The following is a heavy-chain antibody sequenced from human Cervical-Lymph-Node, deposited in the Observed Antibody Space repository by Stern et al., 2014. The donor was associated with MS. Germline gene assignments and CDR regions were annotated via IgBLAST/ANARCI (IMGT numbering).Heavy chain of an antibody. D-gene: IGHD3-9*01. Sequence: VQLVQSGGGLVQPGRSLRLSCAASGFTFDDYAMHWVRQAPGQGLEWVSGISWNTVSVTYADSVKGLFTISRDNAKNSLYLEMNSLRVEDTALYYCAKDMALRYSDWSEAMDVWGQGTTVTVSS. CDR1: GFTFDDYA. J-gene: IGHJ6*02. V-gene: IGHV3-9*01. CDR3: AKDMALRYSDWSEAMDV. CDR2: ISWNTVSV.